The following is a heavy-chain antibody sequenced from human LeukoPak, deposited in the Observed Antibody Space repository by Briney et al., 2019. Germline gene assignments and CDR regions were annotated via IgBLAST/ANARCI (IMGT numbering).Heavy chain of an antibody. V-gene: IGHV3-9*01. D-gene: IGHD3-10*01. CDR2: ISWNSGRT. CDR3: ATWPGAWYGEDY. J-gene: IGHJ4*02. Sequence: GGSLRLSCVASGFTFGDFAMYWVRQAPGKGLEWVSGISWNSGRTGYADSVRGRSTISRDNSQNTMYLQMNGLRAEDTAVYYCATWPGAWYGEDYWGQGTLVTVSS. CDR1: GFTFGDFA.